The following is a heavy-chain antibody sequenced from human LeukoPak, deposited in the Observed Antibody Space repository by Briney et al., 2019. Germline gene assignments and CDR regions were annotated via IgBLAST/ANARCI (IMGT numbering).Heavy chain of an antibody. CDR3: ARLVSGWFDP. Sequence: SETLSLTCAVYGGSFSGYYWSWIRQPPGKGLEWIGEINHSGSTNYNPSLKSRVTISVDTSKNQFSLKLSSVTAADTAVYYRARLVSGWFDPWGQGTLVTVSS. J-gene: IGHJ5*02. V-gene: IGHV4-34*01. D-gene: IGHD3-10*01. CDR2: INHSGST. CDR1: GGSFSGYY.